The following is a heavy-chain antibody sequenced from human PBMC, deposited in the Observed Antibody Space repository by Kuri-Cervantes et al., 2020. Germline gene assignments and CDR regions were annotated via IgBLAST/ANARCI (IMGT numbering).Heavy chain of an antibody. V-gene: IGHV3-21*01. CDR3: ARRSVPDP. Sequence: GGSLRLSCAASGFTFSNYWMSWVRQAPGKGLEWVSSISSSSSYIYYADSVTGRFTISRDNAKNSLYLQMNSLRAEDTAVYYCARRSVPDPWGQGILVTVSS. CDR1: GFTFSNYW. J-gene: IGHJ5*02. CDR2: ISSSSSYI.